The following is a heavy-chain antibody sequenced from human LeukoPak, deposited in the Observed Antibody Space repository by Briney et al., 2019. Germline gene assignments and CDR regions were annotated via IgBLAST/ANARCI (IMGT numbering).Heavy chain of an antibody. J-gene: IGHJ4*02. Sequence: ASVKISCKASGYSFTDYYMHWVQLAPGKGLVWMGRVDPEDGETIYAERFQGRVTLTADTSTDTAYTELTSLRSEDTAVYYCSTRGYSGDDYFDYWGQGTLVTVSS. V-gene: IGHV1-69-2*01. CDR2: VDPEDGET. D-gene: IGHD5-12*01. CDR1: GYSFTDYY. CDR3: STRGYSGDDYFDY.